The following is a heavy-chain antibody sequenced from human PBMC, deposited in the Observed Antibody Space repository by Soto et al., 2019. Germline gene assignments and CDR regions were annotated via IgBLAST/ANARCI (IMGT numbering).Heavy chain of an antibody. Sequence: QVQLVQSGGEVKKPGASMKVSCKASGYTFINYLLHWVRQAPGQGLEWMGWLSADSGNTNYAQKFQGRVTLTTDTSTITSYMDLRSLRSDGTSPDYSARGRPGGHCSGVPCYNFAYWCQGTVATV. CDR1: GYTFINYL. D-gene: IGHD2-15*01. CDR2: LSADSGNT. J-gene: IGHJ4*02. V-gene: IGHV1-18*01. CDR3: ARGRPGGHCSGVPCYNFAY.